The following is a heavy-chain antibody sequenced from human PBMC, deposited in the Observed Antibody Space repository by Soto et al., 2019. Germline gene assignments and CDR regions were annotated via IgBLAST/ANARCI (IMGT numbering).Heavy chain of an antibody. J-gene: IGHJ3*02. Sequence: PGGSLRPSCAAPGFPLRSYGKHWVRQAPGKGLEWVAVIWHDGDKKYYVDSVKGRFTISRDNSETTMLLQMNSLTAEDTAVYYCVRGGKTAGAFDIWGQGTMVTVSS. CDR1: GFPLRSYG. V-gene: IGHV3-33*01. D-gene: IGHD3-16*01. CDR2: IWHDGDKK. CDR3: VRGGKTAGAFDI.